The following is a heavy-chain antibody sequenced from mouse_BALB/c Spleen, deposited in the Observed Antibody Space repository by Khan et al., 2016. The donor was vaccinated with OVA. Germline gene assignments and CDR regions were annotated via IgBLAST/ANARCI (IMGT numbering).Heavy chain of an antibody. CDR2: INTHSGVP. V-gene: IGHV9-4*02. CDR1: GYTFTNAG. CDR3: ARAGAAYYRNDGDAIDY. Sequence: QIQLVQSGPELKKPGETVRISCKASGYTFTNAGMQWVQKMPGKGLKWIGWINTHSGVPKYAEDFKGRFAFSLDTSASTVYLQITNLKTEDTATSICARAGAAYYRNDGDAIDYWGQGTSVTVSS. D-gene: IGHD2-10*01. J-gene: IGHJ4*01.